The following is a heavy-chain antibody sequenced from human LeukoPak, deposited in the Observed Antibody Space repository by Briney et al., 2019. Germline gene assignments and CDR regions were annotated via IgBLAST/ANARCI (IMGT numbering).Heavy chain of an antibody. CDR1: GFTFTDYW. D-gene: IGHD7-27*01. J-gene: IGHJ4*02. Sequence: GGSLTLSCAASGFTFTDYWIHWIRQAPGTGLMWVSHITSDGGRTDYADSVRGRFNMTRDNAKNTVYLQMNSLRVDDTAVYYCARDNWGPDHWGQGTLVTVSS. CDR3: ARDNWGPDH. V-gene: IGHV3-74*01. CDR2: ITSDGGRT.